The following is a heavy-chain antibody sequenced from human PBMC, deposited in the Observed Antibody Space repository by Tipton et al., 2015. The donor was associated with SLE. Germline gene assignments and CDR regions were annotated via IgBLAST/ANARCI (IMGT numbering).Heavy chain of an antibody. D-gene: IGHD3-22*01. CDR3: ARSGSGYFDY. Sequence: TLSLTCAVYGGSFSGYYWSWIRQPPGKGLEWIGEINHSGSTNYNPSLKSRATISVDTSKNQFSLKLSSVTAADTAVYYCARSGSGYFDYWGQGTLVTVSS. J-gene: IGHJ4*02. CDR1: GGSFSGYY. V-gene: IGHV4-34*01. CDR2: INHSGST.